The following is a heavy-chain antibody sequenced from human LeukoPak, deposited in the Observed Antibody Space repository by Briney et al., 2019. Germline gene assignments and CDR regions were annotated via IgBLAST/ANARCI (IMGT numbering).Heavy chain of an antibody. CDR1: GGTFSSYA. J-gene: IGHJ3*02. CDR2: IIPIFGTA. CDR3: ARLDAFDI. Sequence: SVKVSCKASGGTFSSYAISWVRQAPGQGLEWMGGIIPIFGTANYTQKFQGRVTITTDESTSTAYMDLLRSEDAAVYYCARLDAFDIWGQGTMVTVSS. V-gene: IGHV1-69*05.